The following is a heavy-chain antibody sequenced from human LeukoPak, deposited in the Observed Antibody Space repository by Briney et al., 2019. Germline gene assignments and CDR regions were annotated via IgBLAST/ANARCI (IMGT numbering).Heavy chain of an antibody. D-gene: IGHD1-26*01. CDR3: AKGQGVVGATTRGYFDY. CDR2: VSGSGGST. CDR1: GFTFAGYA. V-gene: IGHV3-23*01. Sequence: PGGSLRVSCAASGFTFAGYAMNWVRQAPGKGLEWVSTVSGSGGSTYYADSVKGRFTISRDNSKNILYLQMNSLRADDTAVYYCAKGQGVVGATTRGYFDYWGQGTLVSVSS. J-gene: IGHJ4*02.